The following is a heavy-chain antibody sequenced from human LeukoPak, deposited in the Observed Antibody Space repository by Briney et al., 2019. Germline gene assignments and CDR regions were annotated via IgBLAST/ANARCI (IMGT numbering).Heavy chain of an antibody. J-gene: IGHJ4*02. CDR3: AKTGGYDTAYFDY. V-gene: IGHV3-23*01. CDR2: ITASGGNT. CDR1: GFAFSNYW. D-gene: IGHD3-22*01. Sequence: GGSLRLSCAASGFAFSNYWMVWVRQAPGKGLEWVSVITASGGNTYYADSVKGRFTISRDNSKNTLYLQMNSLRAEDTALYYCAKTGGYDTAYFDYWGQGTLVTVSS.